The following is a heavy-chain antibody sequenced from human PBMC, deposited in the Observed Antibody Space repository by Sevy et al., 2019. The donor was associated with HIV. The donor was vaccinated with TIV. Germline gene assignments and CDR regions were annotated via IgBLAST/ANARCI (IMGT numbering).Heavy chain of an antibody. CDR1: GFTFSDYY. CDR3: AREKRPRTTVVTPSYFDY. V-gene: IGHV3-11*01. J-gene: IGHJ4*02. D-gene: IGHD4-17*01. Sequence: GGSLRLSCAASGFTFSDYYMSRIRQAPGKGLEWVSYISSSGSTIYYADSVKGRFTISRDNAKNSLYLQMNSLRAEDTAVYYCAREKRPRTTVVTPSYFDYWGQGTLVTVSS. CDR2: ISSSGSTI.